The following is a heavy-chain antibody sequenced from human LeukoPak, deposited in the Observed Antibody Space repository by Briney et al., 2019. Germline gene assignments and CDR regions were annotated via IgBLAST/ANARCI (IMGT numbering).Heavy chain of an antibody. CDR2: IYYSGTT. V-gene: IGHV4-61*01. CDR3: ARGSWYWWIDP. J-gene: IGHJ5*02. D-gene: IGHD6-13*01. Sequence: PSETLSLTCTVSGGSVSSGRYYWSWIRLPPGKELEWIGHIYYSGTTKYSPSLKSRVSMSVDTSKNRFSLRLTSVTAADTAVYYCARGSWYWWIDPWGQGTLVTVSS. CDR1: GGSVSSGRYY.